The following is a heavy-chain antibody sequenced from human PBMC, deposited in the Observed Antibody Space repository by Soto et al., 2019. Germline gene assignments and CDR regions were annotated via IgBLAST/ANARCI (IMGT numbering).Heavy chain of an antibody. CDR2: INPQTGGT. D-gene: IGHD2-2*01. CDR1: GYTFTGYY. V-gene: IGHV1-2*02. CDR3: ARERYQVISDGMDV. J-gene: IGHJ6*02. Sequence: GASVKVSCKASGYTFTGYYIHWVREAPGQGLEWMGWINPQTGGTSYAQKFQGRVTLSRDMSINTAYLEVSRLRFDDAAVYFCARERYQVISDGMDVWGQGTTVTVSS.